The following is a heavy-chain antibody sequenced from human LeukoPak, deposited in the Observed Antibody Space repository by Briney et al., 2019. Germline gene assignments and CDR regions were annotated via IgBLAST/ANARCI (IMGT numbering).Heavy chain of an antibody. CDR3: ARDQARVAATGFDY. CDR2: ISYDGSNK. V-gene: IGHV3-30*03. J-gene: IGHJ4*02. Sequence: PGGSLRLSCAASGFTFSDYYMSWIRQAPGKGLEWVAVISYDGSNKYYADSVKGRFTISRDNSKNTLYLQMNSLGAEDTAVYYCARDQARVAATGFDYWGQGTLVTVSS. CDR1: GFTFSDYY. D-gene: IGHD2-15*01.